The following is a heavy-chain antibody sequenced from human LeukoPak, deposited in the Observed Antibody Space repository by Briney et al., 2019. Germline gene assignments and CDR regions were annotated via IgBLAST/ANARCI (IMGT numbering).Heavy chain of an antibody. J-gene: IGHJ4*02. CDR3: ARVWTYYYDSSGSESFDY. V-gene: IGHV3-7*03. D-gene: IGHD3-22*01. Sequence: GGSLRLSCVDSGFPFSSYWMTWVRQAPGKGLEWVANIKQDGSKKSYVDSVKGRFTISRNNAKNSLYLQMNGLRAEDTAVYYCARVWTYYYDSSGSESFDYWGQGTLVTVSS. CDR2: IKQDGSKK. CDR1: GFPFSSYW.